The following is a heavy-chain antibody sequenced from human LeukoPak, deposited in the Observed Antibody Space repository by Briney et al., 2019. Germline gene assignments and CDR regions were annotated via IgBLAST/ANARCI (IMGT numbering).Heavy chain of an antibody. D-gene: IGHD2-2*01. CDR1: GGSFSGYY. CDR3: ARGSGLDCSSTSCSPFDY. Sequence: SETLSLTCAVYGGSFSGYYWSWIRQPPGKGLEWIGEINHSGSTNYNPSLKSRVTISVDTSKNQFSLKLSSVTAADTAVYYCARGSGLDCSSTSCSPFDYWGQGTLVTVSS. J-gene: IGHJ4*02. V-gene: IGHV4-34*01. CDR2: INHSGST.